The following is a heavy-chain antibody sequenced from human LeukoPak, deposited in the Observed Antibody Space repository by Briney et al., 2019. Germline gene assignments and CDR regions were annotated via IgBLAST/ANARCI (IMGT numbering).Heavy chain of an antibody. Sequence: PGGSLRLSCAASGFTFSSNGMHWVRQAPGKGLEWVAVISYEGSHKYYADSVKGPFTISRDNSKDTLYLPMNSLRVEDTAAYYCARAVGPFDYWGQGTLVTVSS. CDR2: ISYEGSHK. CDR1: GFTFSSNG. D-gene: IGHD3-16*01. J-gene: IGHJ4*02. V-gene: IGHV3-30*03. CDR3: ARAVGPFDY.